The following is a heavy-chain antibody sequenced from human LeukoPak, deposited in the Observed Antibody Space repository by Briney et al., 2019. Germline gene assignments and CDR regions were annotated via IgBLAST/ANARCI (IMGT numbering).Heavy chain of an antibody. CDR2: ISSGSSTI. CDR3: AKSIVVVVAAFDY. D-gene: IGHD2-15*01. Sequence: GGSLRLSCAASGFTFSSYIMNWVRQAPGKGLEWISYISSGSSTIYYADSVKGRFTISRDNSKNTLYLQMNSLRAEDTAVYYCAKSIVVVVAAFDYWGQGTLVTVSS. J-gene: IGHJ4*02. CDR1: GFTFSSYI. V-gene: IGHV3-48*01.